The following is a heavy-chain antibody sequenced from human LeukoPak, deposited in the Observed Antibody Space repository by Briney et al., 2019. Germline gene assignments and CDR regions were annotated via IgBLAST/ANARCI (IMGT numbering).Heavy chain of an antibody. D-gene: IGHD2-8*01. CDR1: GFTFSSYG. CDR3: ARAVGCTNGVCYYYYYMDV. Sequence: GGSLRLSCAASGFTFSSYGMSGVRQAPGKGLEWVSAISGSGGSTYYADSVKGRFTISRDNSKNTLYVQMNSLRAEDTAVYYCARAVGCTNGVCYYYYYMDVWGKGTTVTVSS. CDR2: ISGSGGST. V-gene: IGHV3-23*01. J-gene: IGHJ6*03.